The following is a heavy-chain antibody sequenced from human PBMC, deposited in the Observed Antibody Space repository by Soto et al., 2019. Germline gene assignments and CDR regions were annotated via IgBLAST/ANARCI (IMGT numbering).Heavy chain of an antibody. J-gene: IGHJ6*02. CDR2: ISSSSSYT. CDR1: GFTFSDYY. Sequence: ESGGGLVKPGGSLRLSCAASGFTFSDYYMSWIRQAPGKGLEWVSYISSSSSYTNYADSVKGRFTISRDNAKNSLYLQMNSLRAEDTAVYYCARDHRVHYGMDVWGQGTTVTVSS. CDR3: ARDHRVHYGMDV. V-gene: IGHV3-11*06.